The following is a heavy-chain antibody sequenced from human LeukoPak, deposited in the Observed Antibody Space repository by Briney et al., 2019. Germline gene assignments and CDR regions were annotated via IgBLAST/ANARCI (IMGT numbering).Heavy chain of an antibody. CDR1: GFTFSTYW. Sequence: GGSLRLSCAASGFTFSTYWMNWVRQAPGNGLEWVANIKHDGSEINYMDSVKGRFTISRDNPKSSLYLQINSLRTEDTAVYYCARGYCSSTSCYKNWFDPWGQGTLVTVSS. J-gene: IGHJ5*02. CDR2: IKHDGSEI. D-gene: IGHD2-2*02. V-gene: IGHV3-7*03. CDR3: ARGYCSSTSCYKNWFDP.